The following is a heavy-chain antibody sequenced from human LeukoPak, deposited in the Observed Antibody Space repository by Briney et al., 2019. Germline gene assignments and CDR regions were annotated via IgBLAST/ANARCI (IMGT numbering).Heavy chain of an antibody. CDR2: IYYSTNT. CDR1: GGSISISRYY. Sequence: PSETLSLTCTVSGGSISISRYYWGWIRQPPGKGLEWIGSIYYSTNTYYNPSLKSRVTISIDTSKNQFSLKLSSVNAADTAVYYCARQRRVQRATIDYFDYWGQGTLVTVSS. V-gene: IGHV4-39*01. D-gene: IGHD1-26*01. J-gene: IGHJ4*02. CDR3: ARQRRVQRATIDYFDY.